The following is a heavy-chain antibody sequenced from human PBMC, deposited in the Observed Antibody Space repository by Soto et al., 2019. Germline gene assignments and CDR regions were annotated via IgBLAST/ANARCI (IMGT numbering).Heavy chain of an antibody. CDR2: ISGSGST. CDR3: AKDYLRWAQS. J-gene: IGHJ5*02. CDR1: GFTFSDYG. V-gene: IGHV3-23*01. D-gene: IGHD1-26*01. Sequence: EVQLLESGGGLEQPGGSLRLSCAASGFTFSDYGMSWVRQTPGKGLGWVSAISGSGSTFYADSVKGRFTISRDNSKNTLYLQMNSLRAEHTAVYYCAKDYLRWAQSWGQGTLVTVSS.